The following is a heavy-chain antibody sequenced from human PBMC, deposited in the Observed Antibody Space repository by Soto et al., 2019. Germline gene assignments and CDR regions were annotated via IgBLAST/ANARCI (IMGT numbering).Heavy chain of an antibody. Sequence: ASVKVSCKASGGTFSTYTISWVRQAPGQGLEWMGRIIPMLAIADYAQKFQGRVTITADTSTSTAYMELKSLRSEDTAVYYCARDFVVPAAMSLDRYYYYGMDVWGQGTTVTVSS. CDR3: ARDFVVPAAMSLDRYYYYGMDV. V-gene: IGHV1-69*04. J-gene: IGHJ6*02. D-gene: IGHD2-2*01. CDR1: GGTFSTYT. CDR2: IIPMLAIA.